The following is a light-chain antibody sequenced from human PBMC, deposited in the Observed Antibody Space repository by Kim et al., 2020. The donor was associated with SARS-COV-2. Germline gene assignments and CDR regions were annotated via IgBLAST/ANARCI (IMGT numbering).Light chain of an antibody. CDR3: QVWDSSTVV. CDR2: KDT. CDR1: NIESKN. V-gene: IGLV3-9*01. J-gene: IGLJ2*01. Sequence: YELTQPLSMSVALGQTARIPCGGNNIESKNVHWYQQMPGQAPVLVIYKDTNRPSGIPERISASNSGNTATLTISGAQAGDEADYYCQVWDSSTVVFGGGTQLTVL.